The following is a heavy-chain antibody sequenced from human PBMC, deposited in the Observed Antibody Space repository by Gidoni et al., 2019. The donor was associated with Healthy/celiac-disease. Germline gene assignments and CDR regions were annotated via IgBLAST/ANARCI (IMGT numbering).Heavy chain of an antibody. CDR1: GFYFSSYA. CDR2: ISGSGGST. CDR3: AKDQDGDYGENYFDY. J-gene: IGHJ4*02. Sequence: EVQLLESGGGLVQPGGSRRPSWAASGFYFSSYAMSWVRQAPGKGLEWVSAISGSGGSTYYADSVKGRFTISRDNSKNTLYLQMNSLRAEDTAVYYCAKDQDGDYGENYFDYWGQGTLVTVSS. V-gene: IGHV3-23*01. D-gene: IGHD4-17*01.